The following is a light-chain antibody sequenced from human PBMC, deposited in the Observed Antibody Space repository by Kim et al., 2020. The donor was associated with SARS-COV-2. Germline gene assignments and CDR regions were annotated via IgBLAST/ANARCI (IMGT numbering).Light chain of an antibody. V-gene: IGLV3-9*01. CDR2: RDS. CDR3: QVWDSSTYV. J-gene: IGLJ1*01. Sequence: VALGQTARITCGGNNIGSKNVHWYQQKPGQAPVLVIYRDSNRPSGIPERFSGSNSGNTATLTISRAQPGDEADYYCQVWDSSTYVFGTGTKVTVL. CDR1: NIGSKN.